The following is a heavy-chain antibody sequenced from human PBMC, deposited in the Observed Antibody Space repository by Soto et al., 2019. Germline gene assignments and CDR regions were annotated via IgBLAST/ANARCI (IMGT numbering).Heavy chain of an antibody. CDR2: IPQDGVDG. D-gene: IGHD2-21*02. V-gene: IGHV3-7*03. CDR3: ARDHLILPAHDFFYGSDV. Sequence: DVKLVESGGGMVQPGDSLRLSCEVSGFIFSMYSMSWFRQTPGKVLEWVAKIPQDGVDGHYADAVKGRFTISRDNGKNSLYLQMNNLRAEDTAVYYCARDHLILPAHDFFYGSDVWGRGATVTVSS. J-gene: IGHJ6*02. CDR1: GFIFSMYS.